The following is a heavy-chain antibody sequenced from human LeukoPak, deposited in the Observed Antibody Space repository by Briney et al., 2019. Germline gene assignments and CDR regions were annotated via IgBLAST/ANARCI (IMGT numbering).Heavy chain of an antibody. CDR1: GFIFDDYT. J-gene: IGHJ4*02. Sequence: GRSLRLSCAASGFIFDDYTMHWVRQAPGKGLEWVSRISWNSGSIGYADSVMGRFTISRDNAKNSLYLQMNSLRGEDTAVYYCAKDVYGDYGGLDYWGQGTLVTVSS. D-gene: IGHD4-17*01. CDR2: ISWNSGSI. V-gene: IGHV3-9*01. CDR3: AKDVYGDYGGLDY.